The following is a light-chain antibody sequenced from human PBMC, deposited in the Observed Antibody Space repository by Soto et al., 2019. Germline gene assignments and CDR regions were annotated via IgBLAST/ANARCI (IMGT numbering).Light chain of an antibody. Sequence: EMVMTPSPATLSVSPVEIATLSCMASQSVGSNLAWYQHKPGQAPRLLIYGASTRATGIPARFSGSGSGTEFTLTISSLQSEDFAVYYCEKYINWPRTCGQGTKGDIK. CDR2: GAS. CDR3: EKYINWPRT. J-gene: IGKJ1*01. V-gene: IGKV3-15*01. CDR1: QSVGSN.